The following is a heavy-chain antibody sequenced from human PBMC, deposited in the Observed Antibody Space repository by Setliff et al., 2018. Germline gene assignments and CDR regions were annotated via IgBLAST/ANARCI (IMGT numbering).Heavy chain of an antibody. J-gene: IGHJ4*02. CDR2: ISAYDGNT. CDR3: ARSPPNRGSGSGWFGDF. Sequence: ASVKVSCKASGYTFTNYGITWVRQAPGQGLEWMGWISAYDGNTKFAQNIQGRVTLTTDTPTSTAYMELRSLRSDDTAVYYCARSPPNRGSGSGWFGDFWGQGTLVTVSS. V-gene: IGHV1-18*01. CDR1: GYTFTNYG. D-gene: IGHD6-19*01.